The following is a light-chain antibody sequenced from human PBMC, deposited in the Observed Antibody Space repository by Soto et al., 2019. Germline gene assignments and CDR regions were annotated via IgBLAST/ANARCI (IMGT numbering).Light chain of an antibody. CDR1: QSVSSSY. Sequence: EIVLTQSPGTLSLSLGERATLSCRASQSVSSSYLAWYQQKPGQAPRLLIYGASSRATGIPDRFSGSGSGTDFTLTISRLEPEDFAVYYCQQYGSSSLVTFGPGTKVDIK. CDR2: GAS. J-gene: IGKJ3*01. V-gene: IGKV3-20*01. CDR3: QQYGSSSLVT.